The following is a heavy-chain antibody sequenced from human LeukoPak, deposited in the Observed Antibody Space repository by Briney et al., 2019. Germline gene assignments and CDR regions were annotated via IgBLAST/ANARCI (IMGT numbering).Heavy chain of an antibody. D-gene: IGHD6-13*01. V-gene: IGHV1-2*02. J-gene: IGHJ6*03. CDR3: AREGGSSSFVELWYYYYYMDV. Sequence: GASVKVSCKASGYTFTGYYMHWVRQAPGQGLEWMGWINPNSGGTNYAQKFQGRVTMTRDTSISTAYMELSRLRSDDTAVYYCAREGGSSSFVELWYYYYYMDVWGKGTTVTVSS. CDR2: INPNSGGT. CDR1: GYTFTGYY.